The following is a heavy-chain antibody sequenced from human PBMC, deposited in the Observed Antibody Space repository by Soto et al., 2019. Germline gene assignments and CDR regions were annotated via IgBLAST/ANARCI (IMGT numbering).Heavy chain of an antibody. V-gene: IGHV3-48*01. D-gene: IGHD3-10*01. CDR2: ISSRSGTI. CDR1: GFIFSSYS. Sequence: EVQLVESGGGLVQPGGSLRLSCAASGFIFSSYSMNWVRQVPGKGLEWVSYISSRSGTIYYADSVKGRFTISRDNVKNSLYLQMNSLRAEDTAVYYCARDRGDMDVWGQGTTVTVSS. CDR3: ARDRGDMDV. J-gene: IGHJ6*02.